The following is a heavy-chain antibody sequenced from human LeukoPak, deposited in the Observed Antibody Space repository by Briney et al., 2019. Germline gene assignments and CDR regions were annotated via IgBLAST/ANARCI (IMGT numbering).Heavy chain of an antibody. Sequence: ASVKVSCKASGYTFTTYGISWVRQAPGQGLEWMGWISAYNGNTNYAQKVRGRVTMTTDTSTRTAYMELRSLRSDDTAVYYCARDRIAVAGRKYYYYMDVWGKGTTVTVSS. V-gene: IGHV1-18*01. D-gene: IGHD6-19*01. CDR3: ARDRIAVAGRKYYYYMDV. J-gene: IGHJ6*03. CDR1: GYTFTTYG. CDR2: ISAYNGNT.